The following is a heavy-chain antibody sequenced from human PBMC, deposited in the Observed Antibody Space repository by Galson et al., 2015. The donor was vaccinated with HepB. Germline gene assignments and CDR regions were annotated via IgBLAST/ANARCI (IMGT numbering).Heavy chain of an antibody. CDR1: GGSFSGYY. CDR3: ARAYQLLSSTRRTSGRYYFDY. V-gene: IGHV4-34*01. CDR2: INHSGST. Sequence: ETLSLTCAVYGGSFSGYYWSWIRQPPGQGLEWIGEINHSGSTNYNPSLKSRVTISVDTSKNQFSLKLSSVTAADTAVYYCARAYQLLSSTRRTSGRYYFDYWGQGTLVTVSS. J-gene: IGHJ4*02. D-gene: IGHD2-2*01.